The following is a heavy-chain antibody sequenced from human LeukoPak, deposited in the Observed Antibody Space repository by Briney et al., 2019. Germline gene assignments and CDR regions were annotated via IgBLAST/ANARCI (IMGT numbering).Heavy chain of an antibody. J-gene: IGHJ4*02. CDR1: GGTFSSYA. V-gene: IGHV1-8*02. CDR2: MNPNSGNT. Sequence: GSSVKVSCKASGGTFSSYAISWVRQAPGQGLEWMGWMNPNSGNTGYAQKFQGRVTMTRNTSISTAYMELSSLRSEDTAVYYCATQHTVAGTELVGWGQGTLVTVSS. D-gene: IGHD6-19*01. CDR3: ATQHTVAGTELVG.